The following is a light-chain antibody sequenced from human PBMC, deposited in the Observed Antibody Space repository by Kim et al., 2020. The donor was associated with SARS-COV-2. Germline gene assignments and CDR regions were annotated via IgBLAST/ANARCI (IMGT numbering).Light chain of an antibody. CDR2: GAS. CDR3: HQYNDWPPGDT. V-gene: IGKV3-15*01. Sequence: ETVMTQSPATLSVSPGERATLYCRASQSVNNNLAWYQHKPGQAPRLLIYGASTRATGVPARFSGSGSGTDFTLTVSSLQSEDFAVYYCHQYNDWPPGDTFGQGTRLE. CDR1: QSVNNN. J-gene: IGKJ2*01.